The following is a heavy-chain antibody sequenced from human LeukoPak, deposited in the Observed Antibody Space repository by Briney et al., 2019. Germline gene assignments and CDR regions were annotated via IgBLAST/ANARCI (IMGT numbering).Heavy chain of an antibody. CDR1: GGYISSTSYY. Sequence: SETLSLTCTVSGGYISSTSYYWGWIRQPPGKGLEWFVCIYYSGRTYYNPSLKRRVTISVETSKKQFSLKLSSVPAADTDVYYCARALGLPLGELSVQLYYFDYWGQGTLVTVSS. CDR2: IYYSGRT. J-gene: IGHJ4*02. CDR3: ARALGLPLGELSVQLYYFDY. D-gene: IGHD3-16*02. V-gene: IGHV4-39*07.